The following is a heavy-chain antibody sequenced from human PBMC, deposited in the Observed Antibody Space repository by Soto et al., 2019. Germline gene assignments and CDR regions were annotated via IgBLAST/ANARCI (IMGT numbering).Heavy chain of an antibody. Sequence: ASVKVSCKASGGTFSSYAISWVRQAPGQGLEWMGGIIPIFGTANYAQKFQGRVTITADESTSTAYMELSSLRSEDTAVYYCASLMIVVVPAARGGWFDPWGQGTLVTVSS. CDR1: GGTFSSYA. J-gene: IGHJ5*02. CDR3: ASLMIVVVPAARGGWFDP. V-gene: IGHV1-69*13. CDR2: IIPIFGTA. D-gene: IGHD2-2*01.